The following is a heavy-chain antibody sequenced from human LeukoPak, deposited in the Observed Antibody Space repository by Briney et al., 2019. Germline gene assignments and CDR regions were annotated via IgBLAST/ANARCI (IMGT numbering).Heavy chain of an antibody. J-gene: IGHJ5*02. CDR3: ATLYDFWSGYPVNWFDP. V-gene: IGHV4-59*12. CDR2: IYYSGST. Sequence: SETLSLTCTVSGGSISSYYWSWIRQPPGKGLEWIGYIYYSGSTNYNPSLKSRVTISVDTSKNQFSLKLSSVTAADTAVYYCATLYDFWSGYPVNWFDPWGQGTLVTVSS. CDR1: GGSISSYY. D-gene: IGHD3-3*01.